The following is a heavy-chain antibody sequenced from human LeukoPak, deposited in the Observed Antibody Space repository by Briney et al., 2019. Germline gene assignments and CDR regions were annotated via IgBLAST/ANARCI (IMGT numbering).Heavy chain of an antibody. Sequence: SETLSLTCTVSGGSISSSSYYWGWIRQPPGKGLEWIGSIYYSGSTYYNPSLKSRVTISVDTSKNQFSLKLSSVTAADMAVYYCASQLPEHFDYWGQGTLVTVSS. CDR1: GGSISSSSYY. V-gene: IGHV4-39*07. D-gene: IGHD2-2*01. CDR3: ASQLPEHFDY. CDR2: IYYSGST. J-gene: IGHJ4*02.